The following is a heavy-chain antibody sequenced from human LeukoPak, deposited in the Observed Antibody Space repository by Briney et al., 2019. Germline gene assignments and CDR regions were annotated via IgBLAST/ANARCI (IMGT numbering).Heavy chain of an antibody. Sequence: GASVKVSCKASGYTFTGYYMHWVRQAPGQGLEWMGWINPNSGGTNYAQKFQGRVTMTRDTSISTAYMELSRLRSDDTAVYYCARGQDIVVVPAAISVSANWFDPWGQGTLVTVSS. V-gene: IGHV1-2*02. J-gene: IGHJ5*02. D-gene: IGHD2-2*01. CDR1: GYTFTGYY. CDR2: INPNSGGT. CDR3: ARGQDIVVVPAAISVSANWFDP.